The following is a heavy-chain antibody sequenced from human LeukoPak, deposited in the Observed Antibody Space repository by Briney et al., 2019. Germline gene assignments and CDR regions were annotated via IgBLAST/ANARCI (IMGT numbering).Heavy chain of an antibody. J-gene: IGHJ6*03. CDR1: GGSISSYY. CDR2: IYTSGST. Sequence: SETLSLTCTVSGGSISSYYWSWIRQPAGKGLEWIGRIYTSGSTNYNPSPKSRVTMSVDTSKNQFSLKLSSVTAADTAVYYCAREGVSGTYYYYYYMDVWGKGTTVTVSS. V-gene: IGHV4-4*07. D-gene: IGHD1-1*01. CDR3: AREGVSGTYYYYYYMDV.